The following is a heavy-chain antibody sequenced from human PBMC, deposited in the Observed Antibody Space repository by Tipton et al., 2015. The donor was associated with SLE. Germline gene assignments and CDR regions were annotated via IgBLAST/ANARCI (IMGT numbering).Heavy chain of an antibody. J-gene: IGHJ6*02. CDR2: IYSGGST. D-gene: IGHD1-26*01. Sequence: SLRLSCAASGFIFSNYAMTWVRQAPGKGLEWVSVIYSGGSTYYADSVKGRFTISRDNSKNTLYLQMNSLRAEDTAVYYCAKDRSGWELRAAMDVWGQGTTVTVSS. CDR3: AKDRSGWELRAAMDV. CDR1: GFIFSNYA. V-gene: IGHV3-66*02.